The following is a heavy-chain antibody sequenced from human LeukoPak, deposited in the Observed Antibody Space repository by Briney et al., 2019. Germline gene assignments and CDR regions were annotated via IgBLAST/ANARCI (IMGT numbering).Heavy chain of an antibody. Sequence: GGSLSLSCAASGFTFSSYAMSWVRQAPGKGLEWVSAISGSGGITYYADSVKGRFTISRDNSKNTLYLQMNSLRVEDTAVYYCAKGTMDGGQYYYDTSGGQGTLVTVST. CDR2: ISGSGGIT. V-gene: IGHV3-23*01. CDR1: GFTFSSYA. J-gene: IGHJ4*02. CDR3: AKGTMDGGQYYYDTS. D-gene: IGHD3-22*01.